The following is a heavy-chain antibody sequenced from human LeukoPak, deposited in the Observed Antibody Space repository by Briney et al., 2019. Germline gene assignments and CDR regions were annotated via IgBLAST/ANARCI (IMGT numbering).Heavy chain of an antibody. CDR2: IRNDGSQS. CDR1: GFGFSTYA. Sequence: LSGGSLRLSCAASGFGFSTYAMHWVRQAPGKGLEWVATIRNDGSQSWYADSVKGRFTISRDNAKSTLYLQMNSLRVEDTAVYYCASHPRYWNHGDFVSWGQGSLVAVSS. CDR3: ASHPRYWNHGDFVS. J-gene: IGHJ5*01. V-gene: IGHV3-30*02. D-gene: IGHD1-1*01.